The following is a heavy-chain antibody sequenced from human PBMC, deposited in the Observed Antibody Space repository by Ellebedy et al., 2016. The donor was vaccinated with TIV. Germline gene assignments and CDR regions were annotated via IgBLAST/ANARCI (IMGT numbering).Heavy chain of an antibody. CDR1: GGSMTNYY. CDR3: ARASRNYYTSFFDI. Sequence: MPSETLSLTCTASGGSMTNYYWSWIRQPPGKGLEWIGYSYYSGNINYNPSLKNRVSISVDTYRNRLSLRLSSVTAADSAVYYCARASRNYYTSFFDIWGQGSLVTVSS. D-gene: IGHD3-22*01. CDR2: SYYSGNI. V-gene: IGHV4-59*12. J-gene: IGHJ4*02.